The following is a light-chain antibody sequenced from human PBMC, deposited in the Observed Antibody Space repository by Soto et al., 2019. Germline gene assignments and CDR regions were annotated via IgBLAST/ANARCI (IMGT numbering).Light chain of an antibody. CDR2: WAS. CDR1: QSVLYSSNNKNY. J-gene: IGKJ2*01. V-gene: IGKV4-1*01. Sequence: DIVMTQSPDYLAVSLAERATINCKSSQSVLYSSNNKNYLAWYRQKPGQPPKLIIYWASIRESGVPDRLSGSGSGTDFTLTISSLQAEDVAVYYCQQYYSTPRYTFGQGTKLEIK. CDR3: QQYYSTPRYT.